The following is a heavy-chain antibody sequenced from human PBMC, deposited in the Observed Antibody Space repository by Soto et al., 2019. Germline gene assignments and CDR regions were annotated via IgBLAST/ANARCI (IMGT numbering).Heavy chain of an antibody. J-gene: IGHJ6*02. CDR1: GGSISSYY. V-gene: IGHV4-4*07. Sequence: SETLSLTCTVSGGSISSYYWSWIRQPAGKGLEWIGRIYTSGSTNYNPSLKSRVTMSVDTSKNQFSLKLSSVTAADTAVYYCARDLGYYDSSGYYYYYYGMDVWGQGTTVTSP. CDR2: IYTSGST. D-gene: IGHD3-22*01. CDR3: ARDLGYYDSSGYYYYYYGMDV.